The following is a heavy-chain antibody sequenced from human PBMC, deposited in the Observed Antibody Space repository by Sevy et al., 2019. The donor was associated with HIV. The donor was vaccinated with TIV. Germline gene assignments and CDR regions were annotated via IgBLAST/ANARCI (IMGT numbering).Heavy chain of an antibody. V-gene: IGHV3-11*06. D-gene: IGHD5-12*01. J-gene: IGHJ4*02. CDR1: GFTFSDYY. Sequence: GRSLRLSCAASGFTFSDYYMSWIRQAPGKGLEWLTYINSRSSYRNYADSVKGRFTISRDNAKNSLYLQMKSLRAEDTAVYYCARVDGHNSGHSLDYWGQGTLVTVSS. CDR2: INSRSSYR. CDR3: ARVDGHNSGHSLDY.